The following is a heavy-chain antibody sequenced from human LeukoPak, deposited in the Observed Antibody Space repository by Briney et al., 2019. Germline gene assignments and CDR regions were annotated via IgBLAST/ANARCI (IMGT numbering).Heavy chain of an antibody. CDR3: ARGRENAVAGTVVWYFDL. CDR1: GFTFSSYA. V-gene: IGHV3-64*01. Sequence: GGSLRLSCAASGFTFSSYAMHWVRQAPGKGLEYVSAISSNGGSTYYANSVKGRFTISRDNSKNTLYLQMGSLRAEDMAVYYCARGRENAVAGTVVWYFDLWGRGTLVTVSS. D-gene: IGHD6-19*01. CDR2: ISSNGGST. J-gene: IGHJ2*01.